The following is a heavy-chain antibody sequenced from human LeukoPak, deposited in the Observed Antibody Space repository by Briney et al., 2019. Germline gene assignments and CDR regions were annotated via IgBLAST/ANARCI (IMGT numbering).Heavy chain of an antibody. V-gene: IGHV4-39*01. D-gene: IGHD6-13*01. CDR3: ARLRQQLNSYYFDY. Sequence: SETLSLTCTVSGGSISSSSYYWGWIRQPPGEGLEWIGSIYYSGSTYYNPSLKSRVTISVDTSKNQFSLKLSSVTAADTAVYYCARLRQQLNSYYFDYWGQGTLVTVSS. CDR1: GGSISSSSYY. CDR2: IYYSGST. J-gene: IGHJ4*02.